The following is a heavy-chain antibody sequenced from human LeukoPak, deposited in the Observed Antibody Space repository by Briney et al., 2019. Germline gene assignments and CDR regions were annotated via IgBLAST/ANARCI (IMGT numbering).Heavy chain of an antibody. Sequence: PSETLSLTCTVSGGSMKNYYWIWLRQSPGKGLEWIGYIYYSGRTNYNPSLKSRVTISVDTSKNQFSLKLSAVTAADTAVYYCARAGYCSSTSCQWVPLVWGQGTTVTVSS. CDR2: IYYSGRT. CDR3: ARAGYCSSTSCQWVPLV. D-gene: IGHD2-2*03. J-gene: IGHJ6*02. CDR1: GGSMKNYY. V-gene: IGHV4-59*01.